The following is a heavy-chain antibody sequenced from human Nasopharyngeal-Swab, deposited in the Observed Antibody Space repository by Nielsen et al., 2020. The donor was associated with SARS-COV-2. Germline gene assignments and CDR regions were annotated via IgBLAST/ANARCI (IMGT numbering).Heavy chain of an antibody. Sequence: WIRQSPSRGLEWLGRTYYRSKRYNAYAVSVRSRISINLDTSKNQFSPQLNSVTPEDTAVYYCARASSITIFGVVISRGYYYYGMDVWGQGTTVTVSS. CDR2: TYYRSKRYN. D-gene: IGHD3-3*01. J-gene: IGHJ6*02. CDR3: ARASSITIFGVVISRGYYYYGMDV. V-gene: IGHV6-1*01.